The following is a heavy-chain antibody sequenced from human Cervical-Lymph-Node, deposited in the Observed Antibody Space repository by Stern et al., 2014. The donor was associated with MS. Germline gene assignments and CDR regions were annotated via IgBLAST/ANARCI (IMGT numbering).Heavy chain of an antibody. CDR1: GYIFASVA. D-gene: IGHD3-16*01. V-gene: IGHV7-4-1*02. Sequence: QVQLVQSGSELRKPGASVRVSCKASGYIFASVAMNWVRQAPGQGLEWMGWINANTGTPTYAQGFAGRFVFSVDSSVRTAYLQITRLKPEDTAMYYCAPQGASAFGFPPARYWGQGTLVTVSS. J-gene: IGHJ4*02. CDR2: INANTGTP. CDR3: APQGASAFGFPPARY.